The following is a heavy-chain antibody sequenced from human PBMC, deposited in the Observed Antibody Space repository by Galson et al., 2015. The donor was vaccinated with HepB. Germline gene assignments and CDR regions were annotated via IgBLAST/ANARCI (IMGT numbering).Heavy chain of an antibody. J-gene: IGHJ6*02. CDR2: VSYDGSNK. Sequence: SLRLSCAASGLIFSEYSMHWVRQAPGKGLEWVAVVSYDGSNKNYADSVKGRFTISRDNSKNTLFLQMKSLRGEDTAVYYCAQDKRSISARHVSYYCYGMDVWGQGTTVTVSS. CDR3: AQDKRSISARHVSYYCYGMDV. CDR1: GLIFSEYS. V-gene: IGHV3-30*18. D-gene: IGHD6-6*01.